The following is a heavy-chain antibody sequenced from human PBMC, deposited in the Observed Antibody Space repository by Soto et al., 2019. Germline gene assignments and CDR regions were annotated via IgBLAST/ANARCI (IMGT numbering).Heavy chain of an antibody. D-gene: IGHD3-22*01. Sequence: QVQLQESGPGLVKPLETLSLTCNVSGVSFNSYYWSWIRQPPGKGLEWIGYINYFGTTEYNPSLKSRVTISSDTSKTHFSLRVTSVTASDTAMYYCARHSSAWHRPFDFWGQGSLVTVSS. CDR3: ARHSSAWHRPFDF. CDR1: GVSFNSYY. CDR2: INYFGTT. J-gene: IGHJ4*02. V-gene: IGHV4-59*01.